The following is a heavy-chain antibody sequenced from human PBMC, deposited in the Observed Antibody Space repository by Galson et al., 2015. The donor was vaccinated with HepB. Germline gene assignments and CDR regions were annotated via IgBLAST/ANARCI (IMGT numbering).Heavy chain of an antibody. CDR2: INPSSGST. CDR1: GYTFSSYY. J-gene: IGHJ1*01. V-gene: IGHV1-46*04. Sequence: SVKVSCKASGYTFSSYYMPWVRQAPGQGLEWMGIINPSSGSTSYAQKLQGRVTMTRDTSTSTAYMQLSSLRSEDTAVYYCARDRLWFGESGGQATGQEVGYCGQGTGVTVAS. D-gene: IGHD3-10*01. CDR3: ARDRLWFGESGGQATGQEVGY.